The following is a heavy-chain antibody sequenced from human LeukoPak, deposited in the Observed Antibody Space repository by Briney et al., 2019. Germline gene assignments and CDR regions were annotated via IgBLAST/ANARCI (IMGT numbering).Heavy chain of an antibody. CDR1: GFTVSSNY. J-gene: IGHJ4*02. D-gene: IGHD3-16*02. Sequence: PGGSLRLSCAASGFTVSSNYMSWVRQAPGKGLEWVSVIYSGGSTYYADSVKGRFTISRDNSKNTQFLEMRSLSSEDTAVYYCGRGQRTPLYLQDIITFGGVVVYWGQGTLVTVSS. CDR2: IYSGGST. V-gene: IGHV3-53*05. CDR3: GRGQRTPLYLQDIITFGGVVVY.